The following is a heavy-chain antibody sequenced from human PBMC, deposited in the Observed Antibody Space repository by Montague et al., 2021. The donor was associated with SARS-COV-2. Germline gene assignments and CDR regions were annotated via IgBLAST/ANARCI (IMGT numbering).Heavy chain of an antibody. D-gene: IGHD3-9*01. CDR1: GFSLSTSGMC. V-gene: IGHV2-70*11. CDR2: IDWDDDK. Sequence: PALVKPTQTLTLTCTFSGFSLSTSGMCVSWIRQPPGKALEWLARIDWDDDKYYSISLKTRLTISKDTSKNQVVLTMTNMDPVDTATYYCARIKYDILTGYYYGMDVWGQGTTVTVSS. CDR3: ARIKYDILTGYYYGMDV. J-gene: IGHJ6*02.